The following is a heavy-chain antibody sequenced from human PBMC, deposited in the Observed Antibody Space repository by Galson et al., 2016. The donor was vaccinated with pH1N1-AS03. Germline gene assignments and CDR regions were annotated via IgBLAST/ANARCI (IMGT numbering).Heavy chain of an antibody. J-gene: IGHJ3*02. CDR1: GFTFTTYW. D-gene: IGHD3-22*01. CDR2: INGEGSST. V-gene: IGHV3-74*01. Sequence: SLRLSCAASGFTFTTYWMHWVRHAPGRGLVWVSGINGEGSSTRGTDSVKGRFFISRDNAKNTVYLQMNSLRVEDTAVYYCARQDSSGYFHALDMWGQGTMVTVSS. CDR3: ARQDSSGYFHALDM.